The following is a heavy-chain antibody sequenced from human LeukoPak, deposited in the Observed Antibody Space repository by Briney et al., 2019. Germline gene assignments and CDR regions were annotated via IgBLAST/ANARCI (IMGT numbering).Heavy chain of an antibody. Sequence: SETLSLTCTVSGNSINRAYYWGWVRQPPGKGLEWIGTLYHSGSTYSKSSLQSRVTISLDTSKNQFSLKLTSVTAADTALYYCVTTYFHDSSGYVNAFDIWGQGTMVTVSP. CDR1: GNSINRAYY. V-gene: IGHV4-38-2*02. CDR3: VTTYFHDSSGYVNAFDI. D-gene: IGHD3-22*01. J-gene: IGHJ3*02. CDR2: LYHSGST.